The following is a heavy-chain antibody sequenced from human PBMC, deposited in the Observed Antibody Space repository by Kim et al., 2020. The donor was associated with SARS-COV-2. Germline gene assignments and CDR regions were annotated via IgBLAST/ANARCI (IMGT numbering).Heavy chain of an antibody. CDR3: TRDRLYYDILTGYSGESQNDAFDI. V-gene: IGHV3-49*04. Sequence: GGSLRLSCTASGFTFGDYAMSWVRQAPGKGLEWVGFIRSKAYGGTTEYAASVKGRFTISRDDSKSIAYLQMNSLKTEDTAVYYCTRDRLYYDILTGYSGESQNDAFDIWGQGTMVTVSS. J-gene: IGHJ3*02. CDR2: IRSKAYGGTT. CDR1: GFTFGDYA. D-gene: IGHD3-9*01.